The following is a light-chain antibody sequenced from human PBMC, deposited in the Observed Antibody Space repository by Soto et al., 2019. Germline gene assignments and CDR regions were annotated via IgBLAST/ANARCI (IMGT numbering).Light chain of an antibody. J-gene: IGKJ2*01. CDR3: QQYCSSPHT. Sequence: EIVLTQSPGTLSLSPGERATLSCRASQSVSSSYLAWYQHKPGQAPRLLIYGASSSATGIPDRFSGSGSGTDFTLTISRLEPEDFAVYYCQQYCSSPHTFGQGTKLESK. CDR1: QSVSSSY. V-gene: IGKV3-20*01. CDR2: GAS.